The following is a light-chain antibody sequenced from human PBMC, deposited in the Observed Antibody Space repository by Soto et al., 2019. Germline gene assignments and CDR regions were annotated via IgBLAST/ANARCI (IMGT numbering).Light chain of an antibody. V-gene: IGKV3-20*01. CDR3: QQHGSSPPYT. Sequence: EIVLTQSPGTLSLSPGERATLSCRASQSVSSSYLAWYQQKPGQAPRLLIYGASSRATGIPDRFSGSGSATDFSLTISRLEPEDFSVSYCQQHGSSPPYTFGQGTKLEIK. CDR2: GAS. CDR1: QSVSSSY. J-gene: IGKJ2*01.